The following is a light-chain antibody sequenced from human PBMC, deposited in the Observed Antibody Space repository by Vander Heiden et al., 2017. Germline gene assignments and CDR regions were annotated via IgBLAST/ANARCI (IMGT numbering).Light chain of an antibody. Sequence: EIVMTQSPATLSVSPGERATLSCRARQSVNSNLAWYQQKPGQAPRLLIYGASTRATGIPARFSGSGSGTEFTLTISSLQSEDFAVYYCQQYNNWSETFGQGTKLEIK. J-gene: IGKJ2*01. CDR2: GAS. V-gene: IGKV3-15*01. CDR1: QSVNSN. CDR3: QQYNNWSET.